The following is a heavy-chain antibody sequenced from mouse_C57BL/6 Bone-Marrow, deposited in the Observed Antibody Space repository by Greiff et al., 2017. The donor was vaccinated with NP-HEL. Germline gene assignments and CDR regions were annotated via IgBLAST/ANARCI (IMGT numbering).Heavy chain of an antibody. V-gene: IGHV14-3*01. CDR3: ARSRNKGYYFDY. J-gene: IGHJ2*01. D-gene: IGHD5-2*01. CDR1: GFNFKNTY. CDR2: IDPANGNT. Sequence: EVKLMESVAELVRPGASVKLSCTASGFNFKNTYMHWVQQRPEQGLEWIGRIDPANGNTNYAAKFQGKATLTADTSSNTAYLRLRRLASEDTAIYCCARSRNKGYYFDYWGQGTTLTVSS.